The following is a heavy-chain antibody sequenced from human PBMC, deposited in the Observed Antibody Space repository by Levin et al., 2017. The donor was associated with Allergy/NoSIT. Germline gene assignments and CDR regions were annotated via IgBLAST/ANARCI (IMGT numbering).Heavy chain of an antibody. J-gene: IGHJ4*02. Sequence: GGSLRLSCAASGFTVSSNYMSWVRQAPGKGLEWVSVIYSGGSTYYADSVKGRFTISRDNSKNTLYLQMNSLRAEDTAVYYCARDRGGSSSWYKMANWGQGTLVTVPS. D-gene: IGHD6-13*01. CDR3: ARDRGGSSSWYKMAN. CDR2: IYSGGST. CDR1: GFTVSSNY. V-gene: IGHV3-66*01.